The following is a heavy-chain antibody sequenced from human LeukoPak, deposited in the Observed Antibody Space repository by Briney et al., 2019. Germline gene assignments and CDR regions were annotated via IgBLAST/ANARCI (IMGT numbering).Heavy chain of an antibody. CDR1: GFTFSSYA. CDR2: ISRNGGNT. D-gene: IGHD3-22*01. Sequence: GGSLRLSCAASGFTFSSYAMHWVRQAPGKGLEYVSAISRNGGNTYYANSVKGRFTISRDNAKNSLYLQMNSLRAEDTAVYYCARSASDYYDSSGYYREIDYWGQGTLVTVSS. CDR3: ARSASDYYDSSGYYREIDY. J-gene: IGHJ4*02. V-gene: IGHV3-64*01.